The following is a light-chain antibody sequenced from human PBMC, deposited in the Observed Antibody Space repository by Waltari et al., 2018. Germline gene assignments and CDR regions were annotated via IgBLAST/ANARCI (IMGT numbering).Light chain of an antibody. V-gene: IGKV3-20*01. J-gene: IGKJ1*01. CDR3: QHYVTLPAT. CDR2: DAS. CDR1: QSLSRPV. Sequence: EIELTQSPGTLSLSPGERDTLSWRTSQSLSRPVAWYQQKPGHAPRRLIYDASKRATGIPDRFIGSGSGTDFSLTISRLEPEDFAVYYCQHYVTLPATFGQGTRVELK.